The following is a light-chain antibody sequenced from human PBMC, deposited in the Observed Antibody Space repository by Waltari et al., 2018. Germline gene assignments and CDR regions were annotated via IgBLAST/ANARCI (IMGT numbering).Light chain of an antibody. CDR2: DAS. Sequence: EIEMTQSPATLSVSPGERATVSCRASQCVGNKLAWYQQKPGQAPSLLFYDASTRATGIPVRFSGSGSGTEFTLTISSLQSEDFAVYYCQQSNNWPYTFGQGTKLEIK. CDR3: QQSNNWPYT. CDR1: QCVGNK. J-gene: IGKJ2*01. V-gene: IGKV3-15*01.